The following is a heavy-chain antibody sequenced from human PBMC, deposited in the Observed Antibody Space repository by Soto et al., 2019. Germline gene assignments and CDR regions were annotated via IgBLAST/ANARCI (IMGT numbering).Heavy chain of an antibody. CDR3: ARDRGYDAHDYYYNAMDV. CDR2: IRGFSPYT. Sequence: PGGSLRLSCVASGFTFRTYTINWVRQAPGKGLEWVSGIRGFSPYTFYAESVKGRFTISRDNAKNSLYLQMNSLGVEDTAVYYCARDRGYDAHDYYYNAMDVWGQGTTVTSP. V-gene: IGHV3-21*01. J-gene: IGHJ6*02. CDR1: GFTFRTYT. D-gene: IGHD2-15*01.